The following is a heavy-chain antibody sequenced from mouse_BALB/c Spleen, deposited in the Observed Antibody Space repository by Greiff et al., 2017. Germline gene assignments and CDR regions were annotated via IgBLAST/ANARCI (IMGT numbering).Heavy chain of an antibody. D-gene: IGHD2-4*01. Sequence: DVKLVESGPSLVKPSQTLSLTCSVTGDSITSGYWNWIRKFPGNKLEYMGYISYSGSTYYNPSLKSRISITRDTSKNQYYLQLNSVTTEDTATYYCARWSDDYDEDWYFDVWGAGTTVTVSS. CDR1: GDSITSGY. J-gene: IGHJ1*01. CDR3: ARWSDDYDEDWYFDV. V-gene: IGHV3-8*02. CDR2: ISYSGST.